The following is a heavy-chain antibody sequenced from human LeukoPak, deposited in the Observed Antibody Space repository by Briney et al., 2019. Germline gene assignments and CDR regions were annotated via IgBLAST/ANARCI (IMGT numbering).Heavy chain of an antibody. J-gene: IGHJ3*02. CDR1: GDSVTSGGYF. CDR3: ARDVVVTSSPDAFDI. CDR2: ISDSGAT. Sequence: SQTLSLTCTVSGDSVTSGGYFWTWIRQHPGKGLEWIGYISDSGATSYNPSLKSRVSISVATSNNQFSLRLSSVAAADTAVYYCARDVVVTSSPDAFDIWGQGTMVTVSS. D-gene: IGHD2-21*02. V-gene: IGHV4-31*03.